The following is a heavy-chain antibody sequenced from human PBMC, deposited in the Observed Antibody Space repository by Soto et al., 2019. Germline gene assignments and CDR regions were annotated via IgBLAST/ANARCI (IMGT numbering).Heavy chain of an antibody. J-gene: IGHJ3*02. CDR2: IIPIFGTA. CDR1: GGTFSSYA. D-gene: IGHD5-12*01. Sequence: QVQLVQSGAEVKKPGSSVKVSCKASGGTFSSYAISWVRQAPGLGLEWMGGIIPIFGTANYAQKFQGRVTITADESTSTAYMELSSLRSEDTAVYYCARVRDGYNKGADAFDIWGQGTMVTVSS. V-gene: IGHV1-69*12. CDR3: ARVRDGYNKGADAFDI.